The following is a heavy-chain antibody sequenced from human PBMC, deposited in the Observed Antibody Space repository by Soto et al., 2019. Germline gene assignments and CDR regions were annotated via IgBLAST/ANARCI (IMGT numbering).Heavy chain of an antibody. CDR1: GFSVSNTY. V-gene: IGHV3-53*01. CDR2: IYRGRAT. CDR3: VRDRSDSSRADSFDI. D-gene: IGHD6-25*01. J-gene: IGHJ3*02. Sequence: EVQLVESGGGLIQPGGSLRLSCAVSGFSVSNTYMSWVRQAPGKGLEWISVIYRGRATYYADSVKGRFTISRDDSRNTVYLQMNSLTTEDTAVYFCVRDRSDSSRADSFDIWGQGTMVTVSS.